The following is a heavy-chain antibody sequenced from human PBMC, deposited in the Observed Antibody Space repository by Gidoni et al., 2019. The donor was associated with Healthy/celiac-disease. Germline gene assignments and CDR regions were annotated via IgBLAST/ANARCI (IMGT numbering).Heavy chain of an antibody. CDR3: GRLASFYYGVDV. CDR2: INADGSTI. J-gene: IGHJ6*02. V-gene: IGHV3-74*01. Sequence: EVQLVESGGGLVQPGGSLRLSCAASGFTFSTSSMHWVRQAPGMGLVWVSRINADGSTITYADSVRGRFTISRDNAKNTLYLQMNSLRAEDTGLYYCGRLASFYYGVDVWGQGTTVTVSS. CDR1: GFTFSTSS.